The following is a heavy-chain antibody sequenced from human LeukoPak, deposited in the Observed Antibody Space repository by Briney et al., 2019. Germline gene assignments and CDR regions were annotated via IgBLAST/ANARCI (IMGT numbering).Heavy chain of an antibody. V-gene: IGHV3-23*01. D-gene: IGHD7-27*01. CDR1: GFTFSSYT. J-gene: IGHJ4*02. CDR2: ITTSDGNT. CDR3: AKDGGLWVSAHWGDS. Sequence: QAGGSLRLSCAASGFTFSSYTMSWVRQAPGKGLEWVSTITTSDGNTYYADSVKGRFTVSRDNSKNTLFLQMNNLRAEDTAVYYCAKDGGLWVSAHWGDSWGRGTLVTVSS.